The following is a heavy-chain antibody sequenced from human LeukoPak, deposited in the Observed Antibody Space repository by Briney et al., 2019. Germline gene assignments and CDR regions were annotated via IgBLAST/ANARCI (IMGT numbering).Heavy chain of an antibody. CDR2: IYTSGST. Sequence: SETLSLTCTVSGGSISSYYWSWIRQPAGKGLEWIGRIYTSGSTNYNPSLKSRVTMSVDTSKNQFSLKLSSVTAADTAVYYCARDQERLMPTTYFDYWGQGTLVTVSS. D-gene: IGHD2-8*01. J-gene: IGHJ4*02. CDR3: ARDQERLMPTTYFDY. CDR1: GGSISSYY. V-gene: IGHV4-4*07.